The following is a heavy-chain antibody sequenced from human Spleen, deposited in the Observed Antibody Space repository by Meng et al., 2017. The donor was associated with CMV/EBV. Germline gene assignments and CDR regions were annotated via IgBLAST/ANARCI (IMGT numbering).Heavy chain of an antibody. CDR3: ARAVGFWSGYYTPRFDY. D-gene: IGHD3-3*01. J-gene: IGHJ4*02. CDR2: INHSGST. V-gene: IGHV4-34*01. Sequence: YGGSFSGYYWSWIRQPPGKGLEWIGEINHSGSTNYTPSLKSRVTISVDTSKNQFSLKLSSVTAADTAVYYCARAVGFWSGYYTPRFDYWGQGTLVTVSS. CDR1: GGSFSGYY.